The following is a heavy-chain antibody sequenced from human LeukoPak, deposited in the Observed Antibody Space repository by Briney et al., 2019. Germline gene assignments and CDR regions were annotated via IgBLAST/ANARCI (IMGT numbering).Heavy chain of an antibody. V-gene: IGHV3-23*01. Sequence: GGSLRVSCAASGFTFSSYAMSWVRQAPGKGLEWVSGISGSGGSTHYAASVKDRFTISRDNSKNTLYLQMNSLRAEDTAVYYCAKETVVVVAATPDAFDIWGQGTMVTVSS. CDR1: GFTFSSYA. CDR3: AKETVVVVAATPDAFDI. J-gene: IGHJ3*02. CDR2: ISGSGGST. D-gene: IGHD2-15*01.